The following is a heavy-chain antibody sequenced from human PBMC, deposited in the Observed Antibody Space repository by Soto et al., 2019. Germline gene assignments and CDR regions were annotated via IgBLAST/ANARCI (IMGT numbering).Heavy chain of an antibody. CDR1: GFTFSSYW. Sequence: GGSLRLSCAASGFTFSSYWMHWVRQAPGKGLVWVSRINSDGSSTSYADSVKGRFTISRDNAKNTLYLQMNSLKAEDTAVYYCAREQGVPDNNWFDPWGQGTLVTVSS. J-gene: IGHJ5*02. V-gene: IGHV3-74*01. CDR2: INSDGSST. CDR3: AREQGVPDNNWFDP. D-gene: IGHD3-10*01.